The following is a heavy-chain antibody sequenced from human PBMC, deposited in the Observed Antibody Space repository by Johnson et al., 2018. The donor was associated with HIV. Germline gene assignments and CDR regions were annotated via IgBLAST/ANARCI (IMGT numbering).Heavy chain of an antibody. CDR1: GFTFSSYA. Sequence: QVQLVESGGGVVQPGRSLRLSCAASGFTFSSYAIHWVRQAPGKGLEWVALISFDGNNKDYAECMKGRFTVPRDTSENTLSVQMNSLRREDTAVQCCARGHCGGAVCLDDVADIWGQGTMVIVSS. V-gene: IGHV3-30-3*01. CDR3: ARGHCGGAVCLDDVADI. D-gene: IGHD2-21*01. J-gene: IGHJ3*02. CDR2: ISFDGNNK.